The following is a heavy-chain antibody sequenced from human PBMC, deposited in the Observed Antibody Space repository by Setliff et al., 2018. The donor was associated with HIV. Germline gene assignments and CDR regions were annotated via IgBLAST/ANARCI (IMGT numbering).Heavy chain of an antibody. Sequence: PSETLSLTCTVSGGSVNDFYCNWIRQPPGKGPEWIGYIHSSGSTIYNPSLKSRITISLDTSKAQFSLELSSATAADTAVYYCATLDHSGGNFLAYWGQGSLVTVTS. J-gene: IGHJ4*02. CDR2: IHSSGST. CDR3: ATLDHSGGNFLAY. CDR1: GGSVNDFY. V-gene: IGHV4-4*09. D-gene: IGHD2-21*02.